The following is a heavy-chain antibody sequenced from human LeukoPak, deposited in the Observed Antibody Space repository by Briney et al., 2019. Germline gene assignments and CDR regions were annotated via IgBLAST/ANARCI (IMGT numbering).Heavy chain of an antibody. Sequence: PSDTVSLTRNVSGGPNSCLYWMWTPLPPGKGREWIGYNNYSGSTTYNPSIKSRVTISVDTSKNHFSLMMISVTAADTAAYYYATGLGFLPLCGDFDIWGQGTLVTVSS. V-gene: IGHV4-59*11. CDR2: NNYSGST. J-gene: IGHJ3*02. CDR1: GGPNSCLY. D-gene: IGHD2-21*01. CDR3: ATGLGFLPLCGDFDI.